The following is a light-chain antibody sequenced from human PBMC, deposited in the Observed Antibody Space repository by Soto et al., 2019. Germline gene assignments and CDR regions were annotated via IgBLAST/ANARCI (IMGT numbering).Light chain of an antibody. Sequence: QSVLTQPRSVSGSPGQSVTISCTGTSSDVGGYNYVSWYQQHPGKAPKLMIYDVSKRPSGVPDRFSGSKSGNTASLTISGLQAEDEADYCCCSYAGSYTFNYVFGTGTKVIVL. CDR3: CSYAGSYTFNYV. CDR1: SSDVGGYNY. V-gene: IGLV2-11*01. J-gene: IGLJ1*01. CDR2: DVS.